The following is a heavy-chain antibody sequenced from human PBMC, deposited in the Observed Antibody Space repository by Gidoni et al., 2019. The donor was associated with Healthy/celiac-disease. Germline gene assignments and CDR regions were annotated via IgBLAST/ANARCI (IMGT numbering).Heavy chain of an antibody. J-gene: IGHJ4*02. Sequence: QVQLVHSGAEVKKPGSSVKVSCKASGGTFRSYTISWVRQAPGQGLEWMGRIIPILGIANYAQKFQGRVTITADKSTSTAYMELSSLRSEDTAVYYCARSGYYDSSGYYPYYFDYWGQGTLVTVSS. V-gene: IGHV1-69*02. D-gene: IGHD3-22*01. CDR1: GGTFRSYT. CDR3: ARSGYYDSSGYYPYYFDY. CDR2: IIPILGIA.